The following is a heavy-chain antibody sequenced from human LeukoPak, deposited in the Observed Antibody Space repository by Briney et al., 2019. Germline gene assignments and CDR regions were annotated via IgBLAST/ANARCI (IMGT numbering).Heavy chain of an antibody. CDR1: GGTFSSYA. J-gene: IGHJ3*02. CDR2: IIPILGIA. Sequence: ASAKVSCKASGGTFSSYAISWVRQAPGQGLEWMGRIIPILGIANYAQKFQGRVTITADKSTSTAYMELSSLRSEDTAVYYCARDRRIVGATAHDAFDIWGQGTMVTVSS. D-gene: IGHD1-26*01. CDR3: ARDRRIVGATAHDAFDI. V-gene: IGHV1-69*04.